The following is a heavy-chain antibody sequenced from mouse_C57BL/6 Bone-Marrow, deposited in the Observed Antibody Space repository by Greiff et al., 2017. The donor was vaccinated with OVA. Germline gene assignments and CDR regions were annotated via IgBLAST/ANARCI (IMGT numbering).Heavy chain of an antibody. CDR3: ARSGSSPYYYVMDY. CDR2: IDPSDSYT. D-gene: IGHD1-1*01. J-gene: IGHJ4*01. V-gene: IGHV1-69*01. Sequence: QVQLQQPGAELVMPGASVKLSCKASGYTFTSYWMHWVKQRPGQGLEWIGEIDPSDSYTNYNQKFKGKSTLTVDKSSSTAYMQLSSLTSEDSAVYYCARSGSSPYYYVMDYWGQGTSVTVSS. CDR1: GYTFTSYW.